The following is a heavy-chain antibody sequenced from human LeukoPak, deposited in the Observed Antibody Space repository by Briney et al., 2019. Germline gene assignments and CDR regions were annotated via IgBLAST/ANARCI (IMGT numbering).Heavy chain of an antibody. CDR3: ARGPIGDSSGYYPYVEY. CDR1: GYIFTSYW. J-gene: IGHJ4*02. V-gene: IGHV5-51*01. D-gene: IGHD3-22*01. Sequence: GESLKISCKGSGYIFTSYWIGWVRQMPGKGLEWMGIIYPGDSDTRYSPSFQGQVTISADKSISTAYLQWSSLKASDTAMCYCARGPIGDSSGYYPYVEYWGQGTLVTVSS. CDR2: IYPGDSDT.